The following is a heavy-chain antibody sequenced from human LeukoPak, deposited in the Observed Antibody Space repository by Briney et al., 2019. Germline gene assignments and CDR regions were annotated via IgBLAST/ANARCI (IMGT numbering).Heavy chain of an antibody. CDR3: ARVRGIAALDY. Sequence: GGSLRLSCAASGFTFSSYWMSWVRQVPGKGLEWVANIKKDGSEKKYVDSVKGRFTISRDNAENSLYLQMNSLRAEDTALYYCARVRGIAALDYWGQGTLVTVSS. CDR2: IKKDGSEK. CDR1: GFTFSSYW. J-gene: IGHJ4*02. D-gene: IGHD6-13*01. V-gene: IGHV3-7*03.